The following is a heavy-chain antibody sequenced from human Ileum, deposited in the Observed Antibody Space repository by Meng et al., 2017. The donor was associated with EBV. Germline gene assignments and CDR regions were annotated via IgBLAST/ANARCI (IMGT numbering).Heavy chain of an antibody. J-gene: IGHJ4*02. CDR1: GASLTSSGYY. CDR2: VNYNGDS. D-gene: IGHD1-26*01. V-gene: IGHV4-61*08. CDR3: ARDLRVGGAFDY. Sequence: QLQQVGPGLVIPSEPLHLTCTFSGASLTSSGYYWSWLRQSPGKGLEWLGYVNYNGDSTYNPSLKSRVTIFIDTSKKQFYLNLTSATAADTAIYYCARDLRVGGAFDYWGQGTLVTVSS.